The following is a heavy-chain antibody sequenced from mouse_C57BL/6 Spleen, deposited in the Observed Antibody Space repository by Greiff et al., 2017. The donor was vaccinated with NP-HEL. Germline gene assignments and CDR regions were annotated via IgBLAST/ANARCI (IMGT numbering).Heavy chain of an antibody. CDR2: IDPSDSET. J-gene: IGHJ2*01. D-gene: IGHD3-2*02. Sequence: QVQLQQPGAELVKPGASVKMSCKASGYTFTSYWITWVKQRPGQGLEWIGNIDPSDSETHYNQKFKDKATLTVDKSSSTAYMQLSSLTSEDSAVYYCARSGIYFDYWGQGTTLTVSS. V-gene: IGHV1-61*01. CDR1: GYTFTSYW. CDR3: ARSGIYFDY.